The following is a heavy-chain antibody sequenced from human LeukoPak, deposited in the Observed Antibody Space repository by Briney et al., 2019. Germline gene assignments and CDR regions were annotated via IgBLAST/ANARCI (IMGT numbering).Heavy chain of an antibody. CDR2: VSSDGSRT. D-gene: IGHD5-12*01. J-gene: IGHJ4*02. CDR3: TRDCGTSGCDY. V-gene: IGHV3-74*01. CDR1: GVSFSTTW. Sequence: PGGSLRLSCAASGVSFSTTWMHWVRQAPGKGLMWVSHVSSDGSRTYADSVKGRFTVSRDNNKDMVYLQMSSLRAEDTAVYYCTRDCGTSGCDYWGQGTLVTVSS.